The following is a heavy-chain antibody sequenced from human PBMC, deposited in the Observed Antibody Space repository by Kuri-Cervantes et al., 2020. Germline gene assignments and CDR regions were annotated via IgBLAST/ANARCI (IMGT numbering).Heavy chain of an antibody. CDR1: GGSFSGYY. V-gene: IGHV4-34*01. CDR3: ARGRYCSGGSCSGGVDY. J-gene: IGHJ4*02. D-gene: IGHD2-15*01. Sequence: SQTLSLTCAVYGGSFSGYYWSWIRQPPGKGLEWIGEINHSGSTNYNPSLKSRVTISVDTSKNQFSLKLSSVTAADTAVYYCARGRYCSGGSCSGGVDYWGQGTLVTVSS. CDR2: INHSGST.